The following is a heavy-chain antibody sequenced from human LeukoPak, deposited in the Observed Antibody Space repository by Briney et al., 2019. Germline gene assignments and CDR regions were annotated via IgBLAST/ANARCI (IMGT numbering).Heavy chain of an antibody. Sequence: GGSLRLPCAASGFTVSSNYMSWVRQAPGKGLEWVSVIYGGGSTYYADSVKGRFTISRDNSKNTLYLQMSSLRAEDTAVYYCVRIAAADSYYFDYWGQGTLVTVSS. V-gene: IGHV3-66*01. D-gene: IGHD6-13*01. J-gene: IGHJ4*02. CDR1: GFTVSSNY. CDR2: IYGGGST. CDR3: VRIAAADSYYFDY.